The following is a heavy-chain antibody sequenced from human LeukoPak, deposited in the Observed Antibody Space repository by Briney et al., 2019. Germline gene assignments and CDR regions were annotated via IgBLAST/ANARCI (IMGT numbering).Heavy chain of an antibody. CDR1: GGSISSYY. D-gene: IGHD4-17*01. V-gene: IGHV4-4*09. CDR3: ARRRGDYGEGEFNF. Sequence: PSETLSLTCTVSGGSISSYYWTWIRQPPGKGPEWIGYIHSSGSTTYNPSLQSRLTMSIDTSRNQFSLSLSSATAADTAFYYCARRRGDYGEGEFNFWGQGTLVTVSS. CDR2: IHSSGST. J-gene: IGHJ4*02.